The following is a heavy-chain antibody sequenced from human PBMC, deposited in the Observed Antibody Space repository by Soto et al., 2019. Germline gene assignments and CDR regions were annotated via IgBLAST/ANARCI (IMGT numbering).Heavy chain of an antibody. J-gene: IGHJ4*02. CDR2: IYYSGST. D-gene: IGHD3-22*01. CDR3: AREVTGYYDSSGYYLDY. Sequence: SETLSLTCTVSGGSISSGGYYWSWIRQHPGKGLEWIGYIYYSGSTYYNPSLKSRVTISVDTSKNQFSLKLSSVTAADTAVYYCAREVTGYYDSSGYYLDYWGQGTLVTVSS. CDR1: GGSISSGGYY. V-gene: IGHV4-31*03.